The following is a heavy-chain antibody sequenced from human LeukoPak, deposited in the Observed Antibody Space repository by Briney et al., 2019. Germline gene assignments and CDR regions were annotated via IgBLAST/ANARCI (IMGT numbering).Heavy chain of an antibody. CDR1: GGTFSSYA. Sequence: ASVKVSCKASGGTFSSYAISWVRQASGQGLEWMGGIIPIFGTANYAQKFQGRATMTTDTSTSTAYMELRSLSSDDTAVYYCGRGPKAGGPHHDMDVWGRGTTVTVSS. CDR3: GRGPKAGGPHHDMDV. CDR2: IIPIFGTA. V-gene: IGHV1-69*05. J-gene: IGHJ6*02. D-gene: IGHD2-15*01.